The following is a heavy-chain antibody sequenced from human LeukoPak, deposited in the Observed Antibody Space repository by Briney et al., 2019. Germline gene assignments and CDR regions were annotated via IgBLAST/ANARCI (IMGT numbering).Heavy chain of an antibody. D-gene: IGHD3-10*01. V-gene: IGHV1-69*04. CDR3: ADRLDYNSESYYNDRP. J-gene: IGHJ4*02. CDR1: GGTFSNYA. Sequence: GASVKVSCKASGGTFSNYAISWVRQAPGQGLEWMGRIIPILDLTNYAQKFQGRVTITADKSTSTAYMELSSLRSEDTAIYYCADRLDYNSESYYNDRPWGQGTWSPSPQ. CDR2: IIPILDLT.